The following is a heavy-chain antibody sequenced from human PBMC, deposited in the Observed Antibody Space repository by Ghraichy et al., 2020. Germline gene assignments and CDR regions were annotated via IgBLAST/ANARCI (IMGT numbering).Heavy chain of an antibody. D-gene: IGHD3-16*02. CDR2: IYYSGST. J-gene: IGHJ3*02. V-gene: IGHV4-59*01. CDR3: ARFGGVIVHDAFDI. CDR1: GGSISSYY. Sequence: SETLSLTCTVSGGSISSYYWSWIRQPPGKGLEWIGYIYYSGSTNYNPSLKSRVTISVDTSKNQFSLKLSSVTAADTAVYYCARFGGVIVHDAFDIWGQGTMVTVSS.